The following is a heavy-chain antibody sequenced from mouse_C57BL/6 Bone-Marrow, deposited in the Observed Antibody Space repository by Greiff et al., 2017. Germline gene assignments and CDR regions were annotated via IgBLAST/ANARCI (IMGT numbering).Heavy chain of an antibody. V-gene: IGHV6-3*01. CDR1: GFTFSNYW. CDR2: IRLKSDNYAT. Sequence: EVKLQESGGGLVQPGGSMKLSCVASGFTFSNYWMNWVRQSPEKGLEWVAQIRLKSDNYATHYAESVKGRFTISRDDSKSSVYLQMNNLRAEDTGIYYCTGVDYGYGGHYFDYWGQGTTRTVSS. D-gene: IGHD2-2*01. CDR3: TGVDYGYGGHYFDY. J-gene: IGHJ2*01.